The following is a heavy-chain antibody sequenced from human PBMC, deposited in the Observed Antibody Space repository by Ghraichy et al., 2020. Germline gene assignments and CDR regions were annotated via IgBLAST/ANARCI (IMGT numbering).Heavy chain of an antibody. Sequence: SGPTLVKPTQTLTLTCTFSGFSLSTSGVGVGWIRQPPGKALEWLALIYWNGDKWYSPSLKGRLTVTKDTSKSQVVFRMTNVDPGDTATYYCARRPSRDCSDTTCYYYYGMDAWGQGTTVTVSS. CDR3: ARRPSRDCSDTTCYYYYGMDA. V-gene: IGHV2-5*01. D-gene: IGHD2/OR15-2a*01. CDR2: IYWNGDK. CDR1: GFSLSTSGVG. J-gene: IGHJ6*02.